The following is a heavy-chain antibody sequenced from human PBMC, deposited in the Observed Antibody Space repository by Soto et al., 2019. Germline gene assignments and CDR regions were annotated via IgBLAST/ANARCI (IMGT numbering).Heavy chain of an antibody. J-gene: IGHJ4*02. CDR1: GFTFSSYW. D-gene: IGHD2-15*01. V-gene: IGHV3-74*01. CDR2: INSDGSTT. CDR3: AREPFYCSGGSCYSGEGEY. Sequence: EVQLVESGGGLVQPGGSLRLSCAASGFTFSSYWMHWVRQAPGKGLVWVSRINSDGSTTSYADSVKGRFTISRDNAKNTLYLQMNSLRAEDTSVYYCAREPFYCSGGSCYSGEGEYWGQGTLVTVSS.